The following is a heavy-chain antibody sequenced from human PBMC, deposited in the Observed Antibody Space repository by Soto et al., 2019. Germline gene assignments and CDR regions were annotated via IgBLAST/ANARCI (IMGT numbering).Heavy chain of an antibody. D-gene: IGHD4-4*01. Sequence: PSETLSLTCTVSGGSISSSSYYWGWIRQPPGKGLEWIGSIYYSGSTYYNPSLKSRVTISVDTSKNQFSLKLSSVTAADTAVYYCARCYSNYEWWFDPWGQGTLVTV. CDR2: IYYSGST. J-gene: IGHJ5*02. V-gene: IGHV4-39*01. CDR3: ARCYSNYEWWFDP. CDR1: GGSISSSSYY.